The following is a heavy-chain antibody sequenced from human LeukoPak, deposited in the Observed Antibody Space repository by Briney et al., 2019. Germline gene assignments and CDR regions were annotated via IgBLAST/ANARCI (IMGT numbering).Heavy chain of an antibody. CDR1: GFTISDNY. Sequence: GGSLRLSCAASGFTISDNYMSWIRQAPGKGLEWITYISSSGHSIYYADSVKGRFTISRDIAQNLVHLQMNSLRAEDTAVYYCARGSVTSLRHFDYWGQGALVTVSS. CDR2: ISSSGHSI. D-gene: IGHD2-21*02. V-gene: IGHV3-11*01. J-gene: IGHJ4*02. CDR3: ARGSVTSLRHFDY.